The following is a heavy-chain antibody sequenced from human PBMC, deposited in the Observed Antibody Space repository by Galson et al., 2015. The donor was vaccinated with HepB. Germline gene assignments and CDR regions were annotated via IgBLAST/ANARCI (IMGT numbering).Heavy chain of an antibody. CDR1: GFTFNHYA. J-gene: IGHJ5*02. D-gene: IGHD3-10*01. V-gene: IGHV3-23*01. CDR3: AKVPGETPILVWFGES. CDR2: ISGSGRST. Sequence: SLRLSCAASGFTFNHYAMSWVRQAPGKGLEWVSGISGSGRSTYYADSVKGRFTISRDNSKNTLYLQMNSLRVEDTAVYYCAKVPGETPILVWFGESWGQGTLVTVSS.